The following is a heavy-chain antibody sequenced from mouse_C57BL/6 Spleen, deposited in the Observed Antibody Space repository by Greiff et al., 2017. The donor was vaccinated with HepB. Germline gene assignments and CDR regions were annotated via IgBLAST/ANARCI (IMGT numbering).Heavy chain of an antibody. V-gene: IGHV1-42*01. D-gene: IGHD1-1*01. CDR2: INPSTGGT. CDR1: GYSFTGYY. CDR3: ARGLTTVVATDYAMDY. J-gene: IGHJ4*01. Sequence: VQLQQSGPELVKPGASVKISCKASGYSFTGYYMNWVKQSPEKSLEWIGEINPSTGGTTYNQKFKAKATLTVDKSSSTAYMQLKSLTSEDSAVYYCARGLTTVVATDYAMDYWGQGTSVTVSS.